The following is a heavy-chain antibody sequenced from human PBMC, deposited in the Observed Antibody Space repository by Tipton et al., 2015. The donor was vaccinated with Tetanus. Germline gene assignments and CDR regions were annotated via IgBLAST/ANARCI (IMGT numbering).Heavy chain of an antibody. D-gene: IGHD3-22*01. J-gene: IGHJ4*02. V-gene: IGHV4-30-4*01. CDR3: ARDRRDFAYDSRGFYSPLYYFDN. Sequence: LRLSCSVSGGSISSDAHYWSWIRQPPGKGLEWLGYISHSGTTNYNPSLMSRVTLSLDTARGQFSLKLTSATAADAAVYFCARDRRDFAYDSRGFYSPLYYFDNWGQGLRVTVSS. CDR2: ISHSGTT. CDR1: GGSISSDAHY.